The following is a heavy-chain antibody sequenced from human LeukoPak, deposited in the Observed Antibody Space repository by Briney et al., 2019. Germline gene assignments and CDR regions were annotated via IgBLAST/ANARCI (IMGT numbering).Heavy chain of an antibody. J-gene: IGHJ4*02. CDR2: IYSGGST. V-gene: IGHV3-53*01. CDR3: ARGGADYVIGY. CDR1: GFTVSSNY. D-gene: IGHD4-17*01. Sequence: GGSLRLSCAASGFTVSSNYMNWVRQAPGKGLEWVSIIYSGGSTYYADSVKGRFTISRDNSKNTLYLQMNSLRAEDTAVYYCARGGADYVIGYWGQGTLVTVSS.